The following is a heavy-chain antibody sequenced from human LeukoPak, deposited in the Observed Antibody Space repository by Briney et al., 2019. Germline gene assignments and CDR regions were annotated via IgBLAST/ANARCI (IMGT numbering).Heavy chain of an antibody. Sequence: TSETLSLTCAVYGGSFSRYYWSWIRQSPGKGLEWIAEIDHRGDTNYNPSVKSRVTISVDTSKNQFSLKVRSLSAADTAVYYCARGATISETGYFDFWGQGTLVTVSS. CDR1: GGSFSRYY. CDR2: IDHRGDT. V-gene: IGHV4-34*01. CDR3: ARGATISETGYFDF. J-gene: IGHJ4*03. D-gene: IGHD5-24*01.